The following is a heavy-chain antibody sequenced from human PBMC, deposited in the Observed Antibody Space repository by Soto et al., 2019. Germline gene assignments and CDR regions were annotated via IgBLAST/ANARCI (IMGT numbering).Heavy chain of an antibody. CDR3: ARYCSSTSCHEGFDY. V-gene: IGHV4-39*01. D-gene: IGHD2-2*01. CDR2: IYYTGST. Sequence: PSETLSLTCTVSGGSISSSSYYWGWIRQPPGKGLEWIGSIYYTGSTYYNPSLKSRVTISVDTSKNQFSLKLSSVTAADTAVYYCARYCSSTSCHEGFDYWGQGTLVTVSS. CDR1: GGSISSSSYY. J-gene: IGHJ4*02.